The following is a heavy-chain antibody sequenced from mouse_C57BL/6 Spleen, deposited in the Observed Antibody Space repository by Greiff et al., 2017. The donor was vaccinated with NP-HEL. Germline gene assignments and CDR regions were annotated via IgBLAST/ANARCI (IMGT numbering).Heavy chain of an antibody. CDR1: GYTFTSYW. Sequence: QVQLQQPGAELVRPGSSVKLSCKASGYTFTSYWMHWVKQRPIQGLEWIGNIDPSDSDTHYNQKFKDKATLTVDKSSSTAYMQLSSLTSEDSAVYYCARGRYYGSSYGGAMDYWGQGTSVTVSS. V-gene: IGHV1-52*01. CDR3: ARGRYYGSSYGGAMDY. D-gene: IGHD1-1*01. CDR2: IDPSDSDT. J-gene: IGHJ4*01.